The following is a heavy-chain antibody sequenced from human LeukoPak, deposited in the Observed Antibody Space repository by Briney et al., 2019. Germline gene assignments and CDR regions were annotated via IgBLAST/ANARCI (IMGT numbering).Heavy chain of an antibody. Sequence: ASVKVSCKASEYTFTVYYIHWLRQAPGQGLEWMGWINPNSGGTNYAQKFQGRVTMTRNTSISTAYMELSSLRSEDTAVYYCARGASNYYDSSGDTDYWGQGTLVTVSS. D-gene: IGHD3-22*01. CDR1: EYTFTVYY. CDR3: ARGASNYYDSSGDTDY. V-gene: IGHV1-2*02. CDR2: INPNSGGT. J-gene: IGHJ4*02.